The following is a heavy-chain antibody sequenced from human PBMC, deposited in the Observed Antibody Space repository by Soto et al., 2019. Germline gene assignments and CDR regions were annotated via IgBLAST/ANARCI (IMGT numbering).Heavy chain of an antibody. V-gene: IGHV4-59*08. D-gene: IGHD1-20*01. J-gene: IGHJ4*02. CDR1: GGSISSYY. Sequence: SETLSLTCTVSGGSISSYYWSWIRQPPGKGLEWIGYISYGGTTNYNPSLKSRVTISVDTSKNQFSLKLSSVTAADTAVYYCASSCLVYEECGRTSHSFDYWGQGALVTVSS. CDR3: ASSCLVYEECGRTSHSFDY. CDR2: ISYGGTT.